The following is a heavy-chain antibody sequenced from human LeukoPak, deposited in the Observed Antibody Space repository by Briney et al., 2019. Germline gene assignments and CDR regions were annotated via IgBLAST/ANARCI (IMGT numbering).Heavy chain of an antibody. J-gene: IGHJ3*02. D-gene: IGHD3-22*01. CDR3: ARGTYYYDSSGYYYVSAFDI. Sequence: SETLSLTCAVYGGSFSGYYWSWIRQPPGKGLEWIGEINHSGSTNYNPSLKSRVTISVDTSKNQFSLKLSSVTAADTAVFYCARGTYYYDSSGYYYVSAFDIWGQGTMVTVSS. V-gene: IGHV4-34*01. CDR1: GGSFSGYY. CDR2: INHSGST.